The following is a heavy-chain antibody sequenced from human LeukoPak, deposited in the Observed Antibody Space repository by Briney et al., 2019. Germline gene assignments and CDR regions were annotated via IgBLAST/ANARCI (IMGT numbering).Heavy chain of an antibody. CDR2: ISSSSSYI. D-gene: IGHD1-1*01. V-gene: IGHV3-21*01. CDR1: GFTFSSYS. J-gene: IGHJ4*02. Sequence: GGSLRLSCAASGFTFSSYSMNWVRQAPGKGLEWVSSISSSSSYIYYADSMKGRFTISRDNAKNSLYLQMNSLRAEDTAVYYCASLSNKTTLKGSVRSDYWGQGTLVTVSS. CDR3: ASLSNKTTLKGSVRSDY.